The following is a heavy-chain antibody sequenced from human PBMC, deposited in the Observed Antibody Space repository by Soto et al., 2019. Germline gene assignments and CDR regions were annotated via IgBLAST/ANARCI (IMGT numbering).Heavy chain of an antibody. CDR1: GGSISSSSYY. Sequence: SETRSLTCTLSGGSISSSSYYWGWIRQPPGKGLEWIGSIYYSGSTYYNPSLKSRVTISVDTSKNQFSLKLSSVTAAYTAVYYCARHDPAYSSGWFLFSYWGQGTLVTVSS. CDR2: IYYSGST. J-gene: IGHJ4*02. D-gene: IGHD6-19*01. V-gene: IGHV4-39*01. CDR3: ARHDPAYSSGWFLFSY.